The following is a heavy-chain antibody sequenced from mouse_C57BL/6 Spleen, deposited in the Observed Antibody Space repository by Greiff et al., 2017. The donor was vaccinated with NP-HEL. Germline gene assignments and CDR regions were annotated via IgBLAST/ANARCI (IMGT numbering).Heavy chain of an antibody. J-gene: IGHJ4*01. CDR1: GYTFTSYW. Sequence: QVQLQQPGAELVRPGTSVKLSCKASGYTFTSYWMHWVKQRPGQGLEWIGVIDPSDSYTNYNQKFKGKATLTVDTSSSTAYMQLSSLTSEDSAVYYCARGGQEAMDYWGQGTSVTVPS. CDR3: ARGGQEAMDY. V-gene: IGHV1-59*01. CDR2: IDPSDSYT.